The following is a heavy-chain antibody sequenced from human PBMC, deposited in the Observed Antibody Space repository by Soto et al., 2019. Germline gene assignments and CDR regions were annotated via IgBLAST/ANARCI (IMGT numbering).Heavy chain of an antibody. CDR3: GRLEGLATISYYFDY. V-gene: IGHV1-69*13. CDR2: IIPIFGTA. D-gene: IGHD3-9*01. Sequence: SVKVSCKASGGTFSSYAISWVRQAPGQGLEWMGGIIPIFGTANYAQKFQGRVTITADESTSTAYMELSSLRSEDTAVYYCGRLEGLATISYYFDYWGQGALVTVSS. J-gene: IGHJ4*02. CDR1: GGTFSSYA.